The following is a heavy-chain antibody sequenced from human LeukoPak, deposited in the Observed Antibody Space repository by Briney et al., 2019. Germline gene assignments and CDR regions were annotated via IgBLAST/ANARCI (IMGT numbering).Heavy chain of an antibody. D-gene: IGHD1-26*01. CDR1: GGSISSSRYY. CDR3: ARHGPVGATIRTDAFDI. V-gene: IGHV4-39*01. Sequence: PSETLSLTCTVSGGSISSSRYYWGWIRQPPGKGLEWNGSIYYSGSTYYNPSLKSRVTISVDTSKNQFSLKLSSVTAADTAVYYCARHGPVGATIRTDAFDIWGQGTMVTVSS. CDR2: IYYSGST. J-gene: IGHJ3*02.